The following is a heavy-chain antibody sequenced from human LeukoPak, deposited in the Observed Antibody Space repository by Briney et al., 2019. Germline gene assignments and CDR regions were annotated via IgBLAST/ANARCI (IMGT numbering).Heavy chain of an antibody. D-gene: IGHD7-27*01. V-gene: IGHV3-30-3*01. CDR2: ISYDGSNK. J-gene: IGHJ4*02. Sequence: TGRSLRLSCAASGFTFSSYAMHWVRQAPGKGLEWVAVISYDGSNKYYADSVKGRFTISRDNSKNTLYLQMNSLRAEDTAVYYCARGPQTVNWGTSWGQGTLVTVSS. CDR3: ARGPQTVNWGTS. CDR1: GFTFSSYA.